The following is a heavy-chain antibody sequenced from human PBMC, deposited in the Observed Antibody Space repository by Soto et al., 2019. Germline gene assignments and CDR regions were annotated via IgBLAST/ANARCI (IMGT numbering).Heavy chain of an antibody. Sequence: VQLVESGGGVVQPGRSLRLSCAASGFTFSSYGMHWVRQAPGEGLEWVVVISYDGSIQYYTDSAKGRFTISRDNSKRTLYLQMNSLRAEHTAVYYCAKEIRAYSSSWSFDYWGQGTLVTVSS. CDR1: GFTFSSYG. CDR2: ISYDGSIQ. V-gene: IGHV3-30*18. J-gene: IGHJ4*02. CDR3: AKEIRAYSSSWSFDY. D-gene: IGHD6-13*01.